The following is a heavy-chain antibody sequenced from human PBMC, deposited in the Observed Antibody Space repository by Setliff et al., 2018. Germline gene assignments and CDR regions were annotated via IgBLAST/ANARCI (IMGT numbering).Heavy chain of an antibody. D-gene: IGHD3-10*01. CDR1: GFTFTNAW. CDR3: ARAQGYDSGTYWGVDYYYYMDV. J-gene: IGHJ6*03. V-gene: IGHV3-7*03. Sequence: GGSLRLSCAASGFTFTNAWMTWVRQGPGKGLEWVASIKEDENMKYYVDSVKGRFTISRDNAKKSLYLQMNSLRVDDTAVYYCARAQGYDSGTYWGVDYYYYMDVWGKGTTVTVSS. CDR2: IKEDENMK.